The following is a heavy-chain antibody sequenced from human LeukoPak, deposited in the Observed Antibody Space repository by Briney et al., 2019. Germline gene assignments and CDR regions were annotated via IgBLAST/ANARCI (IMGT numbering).Heavy chain of an antibody. D-gene: IGHD6-19*01. Sequence: GGSLRLSCAASGFTFSSYWMSWVRQAPGKGLEWVANIKQDGSEKYYVDSVKGRFTISRDNAKNSLYLQMNSLRAEDTAVYYCAGYPGASGWSAFDYWGQGTLVTVSS. CDR2: IKQDGSEK. CDR3: AGYPGASGWSAFDY. J-gene: IGHJ4*02. V-gene: IGHV3-7*01. CDR1: GFTFSSYW.